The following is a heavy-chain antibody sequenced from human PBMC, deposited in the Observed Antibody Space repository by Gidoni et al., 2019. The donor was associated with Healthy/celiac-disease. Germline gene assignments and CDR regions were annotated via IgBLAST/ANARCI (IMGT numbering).Heavy chain of an antibody. D-gene: IGHD7-27*01. Sequence: EVQLVESGGGLVQPGMSLRLSCAASGFTFDDYAMHWVRQAPGKGLEWVSGISWNSGSIGYADSVKGRFTISRDNAKNSLYLQMNSLRAEDTALYYCAKSLGPILYDAFDIWGQGTMVTVSS. CDR2: ISWNSGSI. J-gene: IGHJ3*02. CDR1: GFTFDDYA. CDR3: AKSLGPILYDAFDI. V-gene: IGHV3-9*01.